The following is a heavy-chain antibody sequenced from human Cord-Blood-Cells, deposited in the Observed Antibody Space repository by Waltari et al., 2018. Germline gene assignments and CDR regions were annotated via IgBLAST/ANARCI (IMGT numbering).Heavy chain of an antibody. CDR2: INHSGST. V-gene: IGHV4-34*01. J-gene: IGHJ4*02. CDR3: ARGNWGHFDY. D-gene: IGHD7-27*01. CDR1: GGSFSGYY. Sequence: VQLQQWGAGLLKPSETLSLTCAVYGGSFSGYYWSWIRQPPGKGPEWIGEINHSGSTNYNPSLKSRVTISVDTSKNQFSLKLSSVTAADTAVYYCARGNWGHFDYWGQGTLVTVSS.